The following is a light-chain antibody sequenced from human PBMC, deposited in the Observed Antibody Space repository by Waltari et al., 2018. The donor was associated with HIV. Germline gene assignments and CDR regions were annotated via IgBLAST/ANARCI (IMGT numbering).Light chain of an antibody. Sequence: DIQLTQSPSSLSASVGDRATITCRASQSISRYLNGYQQKPGKAPKVLIYAASSLQSGVPSRFSGSGSGTDFTLSITSLQPEDFATYYCQQSYTTPRTFGQGTKVEIK. CDR2: AAS. CDR1: QSISRY. CDR3: QQSYTTPRT. V-gene: IGKV1-39*01. J-gene: IGKJ1*01.